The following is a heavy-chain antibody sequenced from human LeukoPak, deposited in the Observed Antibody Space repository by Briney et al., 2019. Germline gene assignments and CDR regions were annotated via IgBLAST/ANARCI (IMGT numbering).Heavy chain of an antibody. Sequence: PGGSLRLSCVTSGFTFSTFWMTWVRQAPGKGLEWVANIKQDGGEKYYVDSLKGGFTISRDNAKNSLYLQMNSLRADDTAVYYWGRAKFGSSWNYYYYYYYMDVWGTGTTVTVSS. D-gene: IGHD6-13*01. J-gene: IGHJ6*03. V-gene: IGHV3-7*04. CDR3: GRAKFGSSWNYYYYYYYMDV. CDR1: GFTFSTFW. CDR2: IKQDGGEK.